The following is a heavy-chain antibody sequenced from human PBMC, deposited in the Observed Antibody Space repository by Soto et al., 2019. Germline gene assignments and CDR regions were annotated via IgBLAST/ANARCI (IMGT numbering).Heavy chain of an antibody. CDR1: GYTFTSYG. V-gene: IGHV1-18*01. CDR3: ARDTAMALPDA. CDR2: ISAHNGNT. D-gene: IGHD5-18*01. J-gene: IGHJ4*02. Sequence: QVQLVQSGAEVKKPGASVKVSCKASGYTFTSYGITWVRQAPGHGLEWMGWISAHNGNTKYAQKLQGRVTMTTDTSTSTDYMEVMSLRSDDTAVYYCARDTAMALPDAWGQGTLVTVSS.